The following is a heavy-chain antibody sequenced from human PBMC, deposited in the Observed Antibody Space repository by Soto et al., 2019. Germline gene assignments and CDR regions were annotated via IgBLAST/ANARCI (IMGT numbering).Heavy chain of an antibody. V-gene: IGHV4-34*01. CDR3: ARDSNYVEAFDY. CDR1: GGSFSGYY. CDR2: INHSGST. Sequence: PSETLSLTCAVYGGSFSGYYWSWIRQPPGKGLEWIGEINHSGSTNYNPSLKSRVTISVDTSKNQFSLKLSSVTAADTAVYYCARDSNYVEAFDYWGQGTQVTVS. J-gene: IGHJ4*02. D-gene: IGHD4-4*01.